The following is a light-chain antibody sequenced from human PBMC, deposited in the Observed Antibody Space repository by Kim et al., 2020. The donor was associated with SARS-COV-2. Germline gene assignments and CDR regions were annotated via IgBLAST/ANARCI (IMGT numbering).Light chain of an antibody. V-gene: IGKV1-27*01. J-gene: IGKJ1*01. Sequence: SASVGDRVTITCRASQDITNYLAWYQQKPGKAPKLLIYAASTLQSGVPSRFSGTGFGTDFTLTISSLQPEDVATYYCQKYYSDPSFGQGTKVDIK. CDR3: QKYYSDPS. CDR1: QDITNY. CDR2: AAS.